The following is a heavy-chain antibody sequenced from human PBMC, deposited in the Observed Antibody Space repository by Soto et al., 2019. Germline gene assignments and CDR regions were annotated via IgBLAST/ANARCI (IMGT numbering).Heavy chain of an antibody. CDR1: GFTFGSYA. Sequence: RRLSCTGSGFTFGSYALSWVRQAPGKGLEWVGVIRSEANGGTTDYAASVKGRITISRDDSKSIAYMEINSLQTEDTAVYYCTRYYYESSGYYVYWGQGALVTVSS. V-gene: IGHV3-49*04. CDR3: TRYYYESSGYYVY. CDR2: IRSEANGGTT. D-gene: IGHD3-22*01. J-gene: IGHJ4*02.